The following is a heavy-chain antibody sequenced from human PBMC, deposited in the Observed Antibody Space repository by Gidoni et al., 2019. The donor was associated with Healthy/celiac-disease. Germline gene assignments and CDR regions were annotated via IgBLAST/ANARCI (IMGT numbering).Heavy chain of an antibody. Sequence: QVQLVQSGAEVKKPGSSVKVSCKASGGTFSRSAISWVRQAPGQGLEWMGGIIPIFGTANYAQKFQGRVTITADESTSTAYMELSSLRSEDTAVYYCARDRAADGNYGMDVWGQGTTVTVSS. J-gene: IGHJ6*02. CDR1: GGTFSRSA. CDR3: ARDRAADGNYGMDV. V-gene: IGHV1-69*01. CDR2: IIPIFGTA. D-gene: IGHD6-25*01.